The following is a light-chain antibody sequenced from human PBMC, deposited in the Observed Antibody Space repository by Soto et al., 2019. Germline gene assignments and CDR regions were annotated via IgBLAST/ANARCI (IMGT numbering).Light chain of an antibody. J-gene: IGKJ1*01. CDR2: DAS. CDR3: QQRSNWWT. V-gene: IGKV3-11*01. CDR1: QSVSSY. Sequence: EIVLTQSPATLSLSPGERATLSCRASQSVSSYLAWYQQKRGQAPRLLIYDASNSATGIPARFSGSGSGTDFTLTISSLEPEDFAVYYCQQRSNWWTFGQGTKVEIK.